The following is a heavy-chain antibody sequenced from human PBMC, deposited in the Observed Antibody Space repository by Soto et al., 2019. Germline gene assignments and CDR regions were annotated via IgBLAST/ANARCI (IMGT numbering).Heavy chain of an antibody. D-gene: IGHD2-2*01. CDR1: GFTFRNYA. V-gene: IGHV3-23*01. Sequence: EVQLLESGGGLVQPGGSLRLSCAASGFTFRNYAMSWDRQAPGKGLEWVSAISSSGGTTHYADSVKGRFTISRDNSKNTLYLQMNSLRGEDTAVYYCAKDRSSTSCYAFDYWGQGSLVTVSS. CDR3: AKDRSSTSCYAFDY. CDR2: ISSSGGTT. J-gene: IGHJ4*02.